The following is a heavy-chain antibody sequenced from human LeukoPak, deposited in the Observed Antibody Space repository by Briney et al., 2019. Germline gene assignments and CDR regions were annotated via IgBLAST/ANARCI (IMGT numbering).Heavy chain of an antibody. D-gene: IGHD5-18*01. V-gene: IGHV3-23*01. CDR2: IFGSGGSP. CDR3: GKTTVGYSSGQKPAWPVDY. CDR1: GFTFGSHA. J-gene: IGHJ4*02. Sequence: GGSLRLSCEASGFTFGSHAMYWVRQAPGKGLEWVAGIFGSGGSPHYADSVKDRFTISRDNSRNTVYLQINSLRAEDTAVYYCGKTTVGYSSGQKPAWPVDYWGQGTPVTVSS.